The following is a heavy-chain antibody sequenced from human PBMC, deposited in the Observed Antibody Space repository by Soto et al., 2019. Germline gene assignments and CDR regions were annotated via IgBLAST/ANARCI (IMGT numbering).Heavy chain of an antibody. D-gene: IGHD3-16*01. CDR2: IHYSGST. CDR3: ARMNMRAWFAP. J-gene: IGHJ5*02. Sequence: QVQLQESGPGLVKPSETLSLTCTVSGGFISSFYWSWIRQSPGKGLEWIGFIHYSGSTNYNPSLRSRATVSIDTSKNQFSLRLGSVTAADTAVYSCARMNMRAWFAPWGPGTLVTVSS. CDR1: GGFISSFY. V-gene: IGHV4-59*01.